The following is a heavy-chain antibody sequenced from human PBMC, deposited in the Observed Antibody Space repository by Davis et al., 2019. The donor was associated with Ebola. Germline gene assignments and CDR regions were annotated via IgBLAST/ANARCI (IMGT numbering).Heavy chain of an antibody. CDR3: ARSVARSSSWYPNDY. CDR2: IYYSGST. Sequence: MPSETLSLTCTVSGGSISSYYWSWIRQPPGKGLEWIGYIYYSGSTNYNPSLKSRVTISVDTSKNQFSLKLSSVTAADTAVYYCARSVARSSSWYPNDYWGQGTLVTVSS. D-gene: IGHD6-13*01. J-gene: IGHJ4*02. CDR1: GGSISSYY. V-gene: IGHV4-59*08.